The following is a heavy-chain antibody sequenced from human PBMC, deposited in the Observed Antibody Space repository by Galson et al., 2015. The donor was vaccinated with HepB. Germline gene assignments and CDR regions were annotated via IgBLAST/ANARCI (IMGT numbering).Heavy chain of an antibody. Sequence: SLRLSCAASGFTFSSYAMHWVRQAPGKGLEWVALVWYDGSSPYYADSVKGRFTISRDNSKNTVYLQMNSVRAEDTAVYYCAKAGGGDVFWYFDLWGRGTLVAVSS. CDR1: GFTFSSYA. CDR3: AKAGGGDVFWYFDL. D-gene: IGHD2-21*02. CDR2: VWYDGSSP. V-gene: IGHV3-33*06. J-gene: IGHJ2*01.